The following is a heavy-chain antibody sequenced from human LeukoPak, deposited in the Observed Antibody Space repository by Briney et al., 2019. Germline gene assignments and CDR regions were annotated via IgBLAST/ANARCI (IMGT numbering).Heavy chain of an antibody. V-gene: IGHV5-51*01. J-gene: IGHJ4*01. CDR1: GYSFTSYW. CDR3: ATRIGYSSIDY. Sequence: GESLKISCKGSGYSFTSYWSGWVRQMPGKGLEWRWITYPGDFDTRHSPSFQVQVSISADKSICTAYLQWSSVKDSDIALYSCATRIGYSSIDYWGQGTLVTVSS. D-gene: IGHD5-18*01. CDR2: TYPGDFDT.